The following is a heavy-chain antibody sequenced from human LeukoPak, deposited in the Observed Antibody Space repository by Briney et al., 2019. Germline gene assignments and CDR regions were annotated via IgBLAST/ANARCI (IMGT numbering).Heavy chain of an antibody. CDR1: GFSFSNYW. Sequence: PGGSLRLSCEASGFSFSNYWMSWVRQAPGKGLEWVANIQQHGSETYYVDSVKGRFTISRDNAKNSLYLQVNSLRAEDTAVYYCATYSSSNGREFQYWGQGTLVTVSS. CDR2: IQQHGSET. J-gene: IGHJ1*01. CDR3: ATYSSSNGREFQY. D-gene: IGHD2-2*01. V-gene: IGHV3-7*01.